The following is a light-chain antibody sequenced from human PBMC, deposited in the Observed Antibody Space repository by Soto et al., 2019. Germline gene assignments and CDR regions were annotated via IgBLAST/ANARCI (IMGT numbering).Light chain of an antibody. CDR1: SSDVGGYNY. CDR2: EVS. V-gene: IGLV2-8*01. J-gene: IGLJ1*01. Sequence: QSALTQPPSASGSPGQSVTISCTGTSSDVGGYNYVSWYQQHPGKAPKLMIYEVSKRPSGVPDRLSGSKSGNTASLTISGLQAADEADYYCSLYTSENAYVFGTGTKVTVL. CDR3: SLYTSENAYV.